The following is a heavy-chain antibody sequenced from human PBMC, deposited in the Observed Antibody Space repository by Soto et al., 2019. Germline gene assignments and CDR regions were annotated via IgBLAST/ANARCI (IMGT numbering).Heavy chain of an antibody. V-gene: IGHV4-4*07. CDR3: ARDLGIAAAGIPPRGGMDV. CDR2: IYTSGST. D-gene: IGHD6-13*01. CDR1: GGSISSYY. J-gene: IGHJ6*02. Sequence: SETLSLTCTVSGGSISSYYWSWIRQPAGKGLEWIGRIYTSGSTNYNPSLKSRVTMSVDTSKNQFSLKLSSVTAADTAVYYCARDLGIAAAGIPPRGGMDVWGQGTTVTVSS.